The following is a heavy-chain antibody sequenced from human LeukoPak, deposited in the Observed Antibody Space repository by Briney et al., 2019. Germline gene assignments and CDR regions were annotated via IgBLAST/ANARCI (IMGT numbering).Heavy chain of an antibody. Sequence: SQTLSLTCAVSGGSISSGGYSWSWIRQPPGKGLEWIGYIYHSGSTYYNPSLKSRVTISVDRSKNQFSPKLSSVTAADTAVYYCARVTHCGGDCYGMDVWGQGTTVTVSS. CDR1: GGSISSGGYS. CDR2: IYHSGST. V-gene: IGHV4-30-2*01. CDR3: ARVTHCGGDCYGMDV. D-gene: IGHD2-21*01. J-gene: IGHJ6*02.